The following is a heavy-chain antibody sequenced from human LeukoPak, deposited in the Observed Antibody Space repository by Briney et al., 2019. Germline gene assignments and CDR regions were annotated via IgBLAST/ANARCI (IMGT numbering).Heavy chain of an antibody. D-gene: IGHD4-23*01. Sequence: GGSLRLSCAASRFTFSSYDMSWVRQAPGKGLEWVSGISASGGSTYYTDSVKGRFTISRDNSKNTLYLQMHSLRAEDTAIYYCAKERQGGNSYGDEAFYFDYWGQGTLVTVSS. CDR3: AKERQGGNSYGDEAFYFDY. CDR1: RFTFSSYD. J-gene: IGHJ4*02. V-gene: IGHV3-23*01. CDR2: ISASGGST.